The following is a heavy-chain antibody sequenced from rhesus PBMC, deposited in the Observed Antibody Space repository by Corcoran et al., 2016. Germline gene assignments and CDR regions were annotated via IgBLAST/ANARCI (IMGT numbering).Heavy chain of an antibody. J-gene: IGHJ4*01. Sequence: QVQLQESGPGVVKPSETLSLTCAVSGGSISGYYYWSWIRQPPGKGLEWIGSIYDSGGSNYLNPSLKCRVSLSVDTSNDQFSLTLSSVTAADTAVYYCASHYYSGSYYNDYWGQGVLVTVSS. V-gene: IGHV4S14*01. CDR2: IYDSGGSN. D-gene: IGHD3-16*01. CDR1: GGSISGYYY. CDR3: ASHYYSGSYYNDY.